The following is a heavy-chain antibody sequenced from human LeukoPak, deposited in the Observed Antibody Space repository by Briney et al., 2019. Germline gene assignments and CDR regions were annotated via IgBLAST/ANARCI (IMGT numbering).Heavy chain of an antibody. CDR1: GGSFSGYY. CDR2: TNHSGST. Sequence: PLETLSLTCAVYGGSFSGYYWSWIRQPPGKGLEWIGETNHSGSTNYNPSLKSRVTISVDTSKNQFSLKLSSVTAADTAVYYCARGARVANFDYWGQGTLVTVSS. CDR3: ARGARVANFDY. V-gene: IGHV4-34*01. D-gene: IGHD2-15*01. J-gene: IGHJ4*02.